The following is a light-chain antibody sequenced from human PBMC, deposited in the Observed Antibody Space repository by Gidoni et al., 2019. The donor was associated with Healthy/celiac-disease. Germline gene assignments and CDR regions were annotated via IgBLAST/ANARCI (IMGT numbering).Light chain of an antibody. Sequence: QSVLTQPPSASGTPGQRVTISCSGSSPNIGSNTVNWYQQLPGPAPKLLIYSNNQRPSGVPGRFSGSKSGTSASLAIGGLQSEDEADYYCAAWDDSLNGHYVFGTGTKVTVL. V-gene: IGLV1-44*01. CDR1: SPNIGSNT. CDR3: AAWDDSLNGHYV. CDR2: SNN. J-gene: IGLJ1*01.